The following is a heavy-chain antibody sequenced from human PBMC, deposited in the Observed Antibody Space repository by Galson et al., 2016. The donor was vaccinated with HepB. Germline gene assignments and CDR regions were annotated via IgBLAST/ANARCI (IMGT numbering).Heavy chain of an antibody. CDR1: GFTFSTAW. CDR3: ARGSGSGSSRFRFYFYMDM. J-gene: IGHJ6*03. CDR2: IKSKIDGETT. Sequence: SLRLSCAASGFTFSTAWMSWIRQAPGKGLEWVGRIKSKIDGETTEYAAPVKGRFTISRDDSKGALYLQMNSLRVDDSAIYYCARGSGSGSSRFRFYFYMDMWGKGTTVTVSS. V-gene: IGHV3-15*01. D-gene: IGHD3-10*01.